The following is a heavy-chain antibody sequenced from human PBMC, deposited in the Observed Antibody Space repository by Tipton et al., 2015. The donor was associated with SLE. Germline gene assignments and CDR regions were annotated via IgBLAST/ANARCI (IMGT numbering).Heavy chain of an antibody. J-gene: IGHJ4*02. Sequence: TLSLTCTVSGGSISSSSYYWGWIRQPPGKGLEWIGSIFYSGSSYYNPSLKSRVTIYVDTSKNQFSLKLSSVTAADTAVYYCARDKNGDYYDYWGQGTLVTVSS. V-gene: IGHV4-39*02. CDR1: GGSISSSSYY. CDR3: ARDKNGDYYDY. D-gene: IGHD4-17*01. CDR2: IFYSGSS.